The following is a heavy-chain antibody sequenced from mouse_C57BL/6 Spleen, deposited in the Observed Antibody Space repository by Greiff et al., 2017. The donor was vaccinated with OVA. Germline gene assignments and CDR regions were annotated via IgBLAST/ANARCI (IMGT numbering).Heavy chain of an antibody. CDR2: IYPGSGNT. V-gene: IGHV1-76*01. CDR1: GYTFTDYY. CDR3: AGGYYDWYFDV. D-gene: IGHD1-1*01. J-gene: IGHJ1*03. Sequence: VQLKQSGAELVRPGASVKLSCKASGYTFTDYYINWVKQRPGQGLEWIARIYPGSGNTYYKEKFKGKATLTAEKSSSTAYMQLSSLTSEDSAVYYCAGGYYDWYFDVWGKGTTVTVSS.